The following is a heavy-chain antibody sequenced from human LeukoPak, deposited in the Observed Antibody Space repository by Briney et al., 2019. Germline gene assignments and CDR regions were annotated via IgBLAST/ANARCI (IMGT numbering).Heavy chain of an antibody. CDR1: GYSFTSYW. CDR3: ARSLLIYSGSYYGDDAFDI. D-gene: IGHD1-26*01. J-gene: IGHJ3*02. Sequence: GESLKISCKGSGYSFTSYWIGWVRQMPGKGLEWMGIIYPGDSDTRYSPSFQGQVTISADKSISTAYLQWSSLKASDTAMYYCARSLLIYSGSYYGDDAFDIWGQGTMVTVSS. CDR2: IYPGDSDT. V-gene: IGHV5-51*01.